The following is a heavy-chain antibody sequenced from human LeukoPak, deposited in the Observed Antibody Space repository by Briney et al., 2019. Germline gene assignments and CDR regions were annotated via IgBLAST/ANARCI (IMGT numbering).Heavy chain of an antibody. D-gene: IGHD2-8*02. J-gene: IGHJ6*03. V-gene: IGHV3-21*01. CDR3: ARVSTTGYDYHMDV. CDR2: ISSSSTYI. CDR1: GFTFSTYS. Sequence: GGSLRLSCAASGFTFSTYSIIWVRQAPGKGLEWVSSISSSSTYIYYGDSAKGRFTISRDNAKNSSYLQMSSLRAEDTAVYYCARVSTTGYDYHMDVWGKGTAVTISS.